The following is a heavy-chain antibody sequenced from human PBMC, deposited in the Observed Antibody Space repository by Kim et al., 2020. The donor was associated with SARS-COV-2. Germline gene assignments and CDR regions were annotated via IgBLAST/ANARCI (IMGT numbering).Heavy chain of an antibody. J-gene: IGHJ6*02. CDR3: ARGSTNYDGIDV. D-gene: IGHD2-8*01. V-gene: IGHV3-33*01. Sequence: GGSLRLSCVGSGFSFNSFGIHWVRQAPGKGLEWVALIWYDGSKKYYGDSVKGRFTISRDNSKNTLYLQMNSLRAEDTAVYYCARGSTNYDGIDVWGQGTTVAVSS. CDR1: GFSFNSFG. CDR2: IWYDGSKK.